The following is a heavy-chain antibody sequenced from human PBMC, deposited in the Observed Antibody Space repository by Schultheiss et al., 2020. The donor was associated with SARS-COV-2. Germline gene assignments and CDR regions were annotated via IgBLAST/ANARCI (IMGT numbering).Heavy chain of an antibody. D-gene: IGHD6-13*01. CDR3: ARQPLSYSSSWFYGMDV. J-gene: IGHJ6*02. CDR1: GYSISSGYY. CDR2: IYYSGST. Sequence: SETLSLTCSVSGYSISSGYYWAWIRQPPGKGLEWIGSIYYSGSTYYNPSLKSRVTISVDTSKNQFSLKLSSVTAADTAVYYCARQPLSYSSSWFYGMDVWGQGTTVTVSS. V-gene: IGHV4-38-2*02.